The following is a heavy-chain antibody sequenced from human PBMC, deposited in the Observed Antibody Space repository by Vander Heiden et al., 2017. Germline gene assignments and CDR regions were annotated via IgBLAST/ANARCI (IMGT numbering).Heavy chain of an antibody. Sequence: QVQLVESGGGVVQPGRSLRPSCAASGFTFSSYGMHWVRQAPGKGLEWVAVISYDGSNKYYADSVKGRFTISRDNSKNTLYLQMNSLRAEDTAVYYCAKDQIGWYYDSSGPFDYWGQGTLVTVSS. CDR3: AKDQIGWYYDSSGPFDY. V-gene: IGHV3-30*18. D-gene: IGHD3-22*01. CDR2: ISYDGSNK. J-gene: IGHJ4*02. CDR1: GFTFSSYG.